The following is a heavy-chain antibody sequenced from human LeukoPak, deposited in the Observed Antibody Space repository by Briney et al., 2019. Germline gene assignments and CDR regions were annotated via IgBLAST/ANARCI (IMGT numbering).Heavy chain of an antibody. CDR2: IYYSGST. Sequence: SETLSLTCTVSGGSISSNDYYWGWIRQPPGKGLEWIGSIYYSGSTYYNPSLKSRVTISVDTSKNQFSLKLSSVTAADTAVCYCARPPPNYYDSSGSPQYFGYWGQGTLVTVSS. V-gene: IGHV4-39*01. CDR3: ARPPPNYYDSSGSPQYFGY. CDR1: GGSISSNDYY. D-gene: IGHD3-22*01. J-gene: IGHJ4*02.